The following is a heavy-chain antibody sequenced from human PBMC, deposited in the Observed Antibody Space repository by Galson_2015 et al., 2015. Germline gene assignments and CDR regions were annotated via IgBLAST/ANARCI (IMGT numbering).Heavy chain of an antibody. CDR1: GDSVSSNSAA. Sequence: CAISGDSVSSNSAAWNWIRQSPSRGLEWLGRTYYRSKWYNDYAVSVKSRITINPNTSKNQFSLQLNSVTPEDTAVYYCAREVGYYDILTGYYKSSYYFDYWGQGTLATVSS. V-gene: IGHV6-1*01. CDR2: TYYRSKWYN. J-gene: IGHJ4*02. D-gene: IGHD3-9*01. CDR3: AREVGYYDILTGYYKSSYYFDY.